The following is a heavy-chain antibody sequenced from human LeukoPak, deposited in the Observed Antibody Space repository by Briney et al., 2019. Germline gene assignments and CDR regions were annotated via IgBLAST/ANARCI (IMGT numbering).Heavy chain of an antibody. CDR2: IGTSSNNI. Sequence: PGGSLTLSCAASGLTFSRYNMNWVRQAPGKGLEWVSSIGTSSNNIYYTDSVKGRFTISRDNAKNSLYLQVDSLRVEDTAVYYCARRRLEIGFGEVTFDYWGQGTLVTVSS. CDR3: ARRRLEIGFGEVTFDY. V-gene: IGHV3-21*01. J-gene: IGHJ4*02. CDR1: GLTFSRYN. D-gene: IGHD3-10*01.